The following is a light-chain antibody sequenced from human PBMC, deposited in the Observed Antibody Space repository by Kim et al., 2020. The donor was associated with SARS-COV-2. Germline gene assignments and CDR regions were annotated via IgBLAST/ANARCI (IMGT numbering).Light chain of an antibody. J-gene: IGKJ3*01. CDR1: QRVRNN. CDR2: GAS. Sequence: PPGERAPLSCRASQRVRNNLAWYQQKPGQAPRLRIYGASTRATGTPARFSGGGSGTEFTLTIGSLQSEDFAVYYCQHYNNWPPYTFGPGTKVDIK. CDR3: QHYNNWPPYT. V-gene: IGKV3D-15*01.